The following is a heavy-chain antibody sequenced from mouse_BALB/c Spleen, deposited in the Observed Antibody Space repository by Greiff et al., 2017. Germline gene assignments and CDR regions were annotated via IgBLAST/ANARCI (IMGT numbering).Heavy chain of an antibody. V-gene: IGHV1-87*01. J-gene: IGHJ3*01. CDR3: ARGWFAY. CDR1: GYTFTSYW. Sequence: VKLQESGAELARPGASVKLSCKASGYTFTSYWMQWVNQRPGQGLEWIGAIYPGDGDTRYTQKFKGKATLTADKSSSTAYMQLSSLASEDSAVYYCARGWFAYWGQGTLVTVSA. CDR2: IYPGDGDT.